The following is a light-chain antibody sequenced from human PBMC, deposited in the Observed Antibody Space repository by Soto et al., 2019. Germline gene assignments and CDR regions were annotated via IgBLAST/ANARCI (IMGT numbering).Light chain of an antibody. V-gene: IGKV1-5*03. CDR2: KAS. J-gene: IGKJ1*01. Sequence: DIQMTQSPSTLSASVGDRVTITSRASQSISSWLAWYQQKPGKAPKVLIYKASSLESGVPSRFSGSGSGTEFTLTISSLQPDDFATYYCQQYNSYSGTFGQGTKVEI. CDR3: QQYNSYSGT. CDR1: QSISSW.